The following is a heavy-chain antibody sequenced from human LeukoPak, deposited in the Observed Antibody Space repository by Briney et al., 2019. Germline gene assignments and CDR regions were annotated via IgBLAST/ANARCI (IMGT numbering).Heavy chain of an antibody. D-gene: IGHD2-2*02. V-gene: IGHV1-69*13. CDR3: ARGQGDIVVVPAAIPHDYYYYGMDV. CDR1: GGTFSSYA. CDR2: IIPIFGTA. J-gene: IGHJ6*02. Sequence: GASVKVSCKASGGTFSSYAISWVRQAPGQGLEWMGGIIPIFGTANYAQKFQGRVTITADESTSTAYMELSSLRSEDTAVYYCARGQGDIVVVPAAIPHDYYYYGMDVWGQGTTVTVSS.